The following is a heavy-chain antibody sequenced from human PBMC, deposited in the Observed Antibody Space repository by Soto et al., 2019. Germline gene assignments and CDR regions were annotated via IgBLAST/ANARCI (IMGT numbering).Heavy chain of an antibody. V-gene: IGHV5-10-1*03. J-gene: IGHJ5*02. CDR3: XRHGGGPAAMISWFDP. CDR1: GYSFTSYW. CDR2: IDPSDSYT. Sequence: EVQLVQSGAEVKKPGESLRISCKGSGYSFTSYWISWVRQMPGKGLEWMGRIDPSDSYTNYSPSFQGHVTISADKSISXXXXQXXXXXXXXXXXXXXXRHGGGPAAMISWFDPXXXXXXVTVXS. D-gene: IGHD2-2*01.